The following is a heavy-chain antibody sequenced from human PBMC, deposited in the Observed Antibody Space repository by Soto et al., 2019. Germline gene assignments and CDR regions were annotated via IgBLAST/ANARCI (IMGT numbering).Heavy chain of an antibody. D-gene: IGHD3-9*01. CDR3: AREVGYDILTGYEGYYYYYYMDV. CDR1: GGTIISGGYY. Sequence: SETLSLTCTVSGGTIISGGYYWSWIRKHPGKGLEWIGYIYYSGSTYYNPSLKSRVTISVDTSKNQFSLKLSSVTAADTAVYYCAREVGYDILTGYEGYYYYYYMDVWGKGTTVTVSS. J-gene: IGHJ6*03. CDR2: IYYSGST. V-gene: IGHV4-31*03.